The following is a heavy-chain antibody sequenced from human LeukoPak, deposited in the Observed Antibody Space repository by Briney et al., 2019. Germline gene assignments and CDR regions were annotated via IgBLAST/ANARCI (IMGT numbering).Heavy chain of an antibody. CDR3: ARVVAVAGRAFDI. J-gene: IGHJ3*02. CDR2: ISSSSSYI. D-gene: IGHD6-19*01. V-gene: IGHV3-21*01. CDR1: GFTFSSYS. Sequence: KPGGSLRLSCAASGFTFSSYSMNWVRQAPGKRLEWVSSISSSSSYIYYADSVKGRFTISRDNARNSLYLQMNSLRAEDTAVYCCARVVAVAGRAFDIWGQGTMVTVSS.